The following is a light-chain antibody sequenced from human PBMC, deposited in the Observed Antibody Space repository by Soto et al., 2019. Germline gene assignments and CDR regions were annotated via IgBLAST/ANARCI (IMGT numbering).Light chain of an antibody. Sequence: DIKMTQSPSTLSASLRDRVTITCRASQSISSSLAWYQQKPGKAPMLLIYQASALQSGVPSRFSGSGSGTEFTLSINRLQPDDFATYYCQQYHNFPLTFGGGTKVEVK. V-gene: IGKV1-5*03. J-gene: IGKJ4*01. CDR1: QSISSS. CDR2: QAS. CDR3: QQYHNFPLT.